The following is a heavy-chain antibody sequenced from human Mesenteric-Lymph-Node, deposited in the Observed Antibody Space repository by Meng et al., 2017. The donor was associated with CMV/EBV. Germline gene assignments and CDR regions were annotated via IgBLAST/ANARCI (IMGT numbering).Heavy chain of an antibody. Sequence: SVKVSCKASGYTFTGYYMYWVRQAPGQGLEWMGRIIPILGIANYAQKFQGRVTITADKSTSTAYMELSSLRSEDTAVYYCVRDPGWLRPPGYFDSWGQGTLVTVSS. CDR1: GYTFTGYY. D-gene: IGHD5-12*01. J-gene: IGHJ4*02. CDR2: IIPILGIA. V-gene: IGHV1-69*04. CDR3: VRDPGWLRPPGYFDS.